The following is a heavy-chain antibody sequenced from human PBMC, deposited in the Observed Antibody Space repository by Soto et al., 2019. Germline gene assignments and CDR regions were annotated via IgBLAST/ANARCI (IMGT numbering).Heavy chain of an antibody. D-gene: IGHD3-16*01. CDR2: IYWDDDT. CDR3: AHAFGGTSWPNDAFDV. V-gene: IGHV2-5*02. CDR1: GFSFSADGVG. Sequence: SGPTLVNPTQTLTLTCIFSGFSFSADGVGVGWIRQPPGKTLEWPALIYWDDDTRYRPSLKSRPTITKDSSKNQVVLTMTNMDPLDTATYYCAHAFGGTSWPNDAFDVWGQGTVVTVSS. J-gene: IGHJ3*01.